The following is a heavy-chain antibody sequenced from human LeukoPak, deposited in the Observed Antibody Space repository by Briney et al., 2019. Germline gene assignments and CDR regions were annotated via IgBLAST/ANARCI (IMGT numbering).Heavy chain of an antibody. Sequence: ASVKVSCKASGYTFTSYYMHWVRQAPGQGLEWMGIINPSGGSTSYAQKFQGRVTMTRDTSTSTVYMELSSLRSEDTAVYYCARDSHLYSSGPYDAFDIWGQGTMVTVSS. J-gene: IGHJ3*02. CDR2: INPSGGST. CDR1: GYTFTSYY. V-gene: IGHV1-46*01. D-gene: IGHD6-19*01. CDR3: ARDSHLYSSGPYDAFDI.